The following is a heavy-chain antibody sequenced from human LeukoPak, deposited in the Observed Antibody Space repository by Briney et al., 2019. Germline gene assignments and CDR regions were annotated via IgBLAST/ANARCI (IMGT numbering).Heavy chain of an antibody. D-gene: IGHD3-22*01. CDR3: AKGGDSSGYEADY. CDR1: GFTFSSYS. V-gene: IGHV3-30*02. J-gene: IGHJ4*02. Sequence: PGGSMRLSCAASGFTFSSYSMHWVRQAPGKGLEWVAFIRYDGSNKYYADSVKGRFTISRDNSKNTLYLQMNSLRAEDTAVYYCAKGGDSSGYEADYWGQGTLVTVSS. CDR2: IRYDGSNK.